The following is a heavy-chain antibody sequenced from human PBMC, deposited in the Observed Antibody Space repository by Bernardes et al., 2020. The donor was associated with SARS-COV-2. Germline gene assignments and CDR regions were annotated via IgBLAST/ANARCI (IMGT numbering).Heavy chain of an antibody. CDR2: IYYSGST. J-gene: IGHJ6*03. CDR3: ARDIRSEEYQLLNWGYYYYYMDV. V-gene: IGHV4-39*02. Sequence: SETLSLTCTVSGGSISSSSYYWGWIRQPPGKGLEWIGSIYYSGSTYYNPSLKSRVTISVDTSKNQFSLKLSSVTAADTAVYYCARDIRSEEYQLLNWGYYYYYMDVWGKGTTVTVSS. D-gene: IGHD2-2*01. CDR1: GGSISSSSYY.